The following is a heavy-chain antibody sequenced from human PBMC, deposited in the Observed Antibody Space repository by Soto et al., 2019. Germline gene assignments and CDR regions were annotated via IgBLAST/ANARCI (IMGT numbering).Heavy chain of an antibody. CDR3: AKCQDYQLQPYYYYYYMDV. CDR1: GFTFSSYA. D-gene: IGHD2-2*01. J-gene: IGHJ6*03. CDR2: ISGGGGTT. Sequence: EVQLLESGGGLVQPGGSLRLSCAASGFTFSSYAMSWVRQAPGKGLEWVSAISGGGGTTYYADSVKGRFTISRDNSKNTLYLQMNSLRAEDTAVYYCAKCQDYQLQPYYYYYYMDVWGKGTTVTVSS. V-gene: IGHV3-23*01.